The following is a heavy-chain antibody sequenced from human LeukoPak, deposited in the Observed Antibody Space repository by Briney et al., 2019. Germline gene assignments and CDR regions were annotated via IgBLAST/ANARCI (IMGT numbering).Heavy chain of an antibody. CDR2: ISSNGGST. CDR1: GFTFSSYA. CDR3: ARALVRETAGNWFDP. D-gene: IGHD3-10*01. V-gene: IGHV3-64*01. Sequence: GGSLRLSCAASGFTFSSYAMHWVRQAPGKGLEYVSAISSNGGSTYYANSVKGRFTISRDNSKNTLYLQMGSLRAEDMAVYYCARALVRETAGNWFDPWGQGTLVAVSS. J-gene: IGHJ5*02.